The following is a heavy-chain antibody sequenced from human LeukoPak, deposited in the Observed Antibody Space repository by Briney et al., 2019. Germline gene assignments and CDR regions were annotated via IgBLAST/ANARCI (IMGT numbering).Heavy chain of an antibody. CDR3: ARDLLVVGATYWFDP. V-gene: IGHV1-18*01. J-gene: IGHJ5*02. CDR1: GYTFTSYG. Sequence: GASVKVSCKASGYTFTSYGISWVRQAPGQGLEWMGWNSAYSGNTNYAQKLQGRVTMTTDTSTSTAYMELRSLRSDDTAVYYCARDLLVVGATYWFDPWGQGTLVTVSS. CDR2: NSAYSGNT. D-gene: IGHD1-26*01.